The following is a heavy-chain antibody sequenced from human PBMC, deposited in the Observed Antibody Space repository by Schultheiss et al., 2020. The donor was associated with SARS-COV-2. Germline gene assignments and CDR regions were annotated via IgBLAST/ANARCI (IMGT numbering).Heavy chain of an antibody. CDR1: GYTFTGYY. Sequence: ASVKVSCKASGYTFTGYYMHWVRQAPGQGLEWMGIINPSGGSTSYAQKFQGRVTMTRDTSTSTVYMELSSLRSEDTAVYYCARDYYYGSGELLSQHNWFDPWGQGTLVTVSS. V-gene: IGHV1-46*03. CDR3: ARDYYYGSGELLSQHNWFDP. D-gene: IGHD3-10*01. CDR2: INPSGGST. J-gene: IGHJ5*02.